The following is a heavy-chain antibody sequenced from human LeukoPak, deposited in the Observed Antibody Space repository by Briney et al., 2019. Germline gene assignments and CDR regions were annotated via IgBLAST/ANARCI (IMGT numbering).Heavy chain of an antibody. Sequence: PGGSLRLSCAASGFTFSSYSMNWVRQAPGKGLEWVSYISSSSSTIYYADSVKGRFTISRDNAKNSLYLQMNSLRAEDTAVYYCARGFGELFPWGQGTLVTVSS. CDR1: GFTFSSYS. V-gene: IGHV3-48*04. CDR3: ARGFGELFP. D-gene: IGHD3-10*01. J-gene: IGHJ5*02. CDR2: ISSSSSTI.